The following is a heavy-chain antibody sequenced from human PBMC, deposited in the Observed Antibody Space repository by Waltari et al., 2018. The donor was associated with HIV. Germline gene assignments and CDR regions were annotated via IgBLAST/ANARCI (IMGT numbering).Heavy chain of an antibody. D-gene: IGHD2-15*01. CDR3: ATNIVVAATGTFDY. CDR1: GFTFSSHG. CDR2: IRYDGSKK. J-gene: IGHJ4*02. V-gene: IGHV3-30*02. Sequence: QVQLVESGGGVVQPGGSLRPSRAASGFTFSSHGMHWVRQAPGKGLEWVTFIRYDGSKKHYADSVKGRFTISRDNSDNTLYLEMNSLRTEDTAVYYCATNIVVAATGTFDYWGQGTRVIVTA.